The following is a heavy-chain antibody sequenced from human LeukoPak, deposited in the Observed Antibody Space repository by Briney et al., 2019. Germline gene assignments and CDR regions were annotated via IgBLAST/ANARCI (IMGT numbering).Heavy chain of an antibody. CDR2: VYNSGST. V-gene: IGHV4-59*08. Sequence: SETLSLTCTVPLGSLSTYYWSWIRQPPGKTLEWIGYVYNSGSTNYTPSLKSRVTISVDTSKKQLALKLTSVTAADSARNTNSRQTTRFCISGTCYSNFAFDMWGQGTMVIVSS. CDR3: SRQTTRFCISGTCYSNFAFDM. D-gene: IGHD2-15*01. J-gene: IGHJ3*02. CDR1: LGSLSTYY.